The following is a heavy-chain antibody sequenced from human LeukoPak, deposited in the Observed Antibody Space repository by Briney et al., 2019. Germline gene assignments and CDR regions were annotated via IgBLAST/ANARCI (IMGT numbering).Heavy chain of an antibody. CDR3: AVAVAGRNLNFDY. CDR2: IYYSGST. V-gene: IGHV4-59*01. CDR1: GGSISSYY. Sequence: SETLSLTCTVSGGSISSYYWSWIRQPPGKGLEWIGYIYYSGSTNYNPSLKSRVTISVDTSKKQFSLKLSSVTAADTAVYYCAVAVAGRNLNFDYWGQGTLVTVSS. J-gene: IGHJ4*02. D-gene: IGHD6-19*01.